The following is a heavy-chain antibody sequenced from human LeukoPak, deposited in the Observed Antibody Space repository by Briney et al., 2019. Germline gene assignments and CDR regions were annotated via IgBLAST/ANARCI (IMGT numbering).Heavy chain of an antibody. Sequence: GASVKVSCKASGYTFASYDINWVRQATGQGLEWMGWMNPNSGNTGYAQKFQGRVTMTRNTSISTAYMELSSLRSEDTAVYYCARGYYTGAGTDIYYYYYGMDVWGQGTTVTVSS. D-gene: IGHD3-3*01. J-gene: IGHJ6*02. V-gene: IGHV1-8*01. CDR3: ARGYYTGAGTDIYYYYYGMDV. CDR1: GYTFASYD. CDR2: MNPNSGNT.